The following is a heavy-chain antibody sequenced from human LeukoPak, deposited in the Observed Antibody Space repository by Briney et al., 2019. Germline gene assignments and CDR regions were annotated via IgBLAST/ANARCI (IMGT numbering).Heavy chain of an antibody. CDR2: IYYSGST. V-gene: IGHV4-59*01. CDR3: ARQQLSQLYYFDY. D-gene: IGHD6-13*01. CDR1: GGSISSYY. Sequence: SETLSLTCTVSGGSISSYYWSWIRQPPREGLEWIGYIYYSGSTNYNPSLKSLVTISVDTSKNQFSLKLSSVTAADTAVYYCARQQLSQLYYFDYWGQGTLVTVSS. J-gene: IGHJ4*02.